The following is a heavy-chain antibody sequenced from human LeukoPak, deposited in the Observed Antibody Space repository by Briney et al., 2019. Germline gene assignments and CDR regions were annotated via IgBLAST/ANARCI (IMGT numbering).Heavy chain of an antibody. D-gene: IGHD2-2*01. Sequence: GGSLRLSCAASGFTFSSYEMNWVSQAPGKGLEWVSYISTSGSTKYYADSVRGRFTISRDNAQNSVSLQMNSLRAEDTAVYYCAKDPSLGGKYQLPEGVFDYWGQGTLVTVSS. V-gene: IGHV3-48*03. CDR2: ISTSGSTK. CDR1: GFTFSSYE. J-gene: IGHJ4*02. CDR3: AKDPSLGGKYQLPEGVFDY.